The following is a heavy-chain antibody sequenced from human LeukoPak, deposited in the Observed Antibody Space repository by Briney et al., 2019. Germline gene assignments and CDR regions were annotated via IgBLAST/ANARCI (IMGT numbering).Heavy chain of an antibody. CDR1: GFTFSDYT. Sequence: GGSLRLSCAASGFTFSDYTLNWVRQPPGKGLEWVSSISSSSSYIYDADSVKGRFTISRDNAKNSLYLQMNSLRAEDTAVYFCARYTSGWFDYWGQGTLVTVSS. V-gene: IGHV3-21*01. CDR3: ARYTSGWFDY. J-gene: IGHJ5*01. D-gene: IGHD6-19*01. CDR2: ISSSSSYI.